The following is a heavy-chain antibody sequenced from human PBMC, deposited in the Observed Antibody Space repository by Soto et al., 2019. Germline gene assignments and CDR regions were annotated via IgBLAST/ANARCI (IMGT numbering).Heavy chain of an antibody. CDR3: AKDAVSYIGEGDWFDT. V-gene: IGHV3-23*01. J-gene: IGHJ5*02. D-gene: IGHD3-10*01. CDR1: GFTFGDYA. Sequence: QLLESGGGLVQPGGSLRVHCVASGFTFGDYAMSWVRQAPGKGLEWVASIGGGGTDTYYEASVKGRFTISRDNPKSTLYPQMNNLRVEDTAVYYCAKDAVSYIGEGDWFDTWGQGTLVTVSS. CDR2: IGGGGTDT.